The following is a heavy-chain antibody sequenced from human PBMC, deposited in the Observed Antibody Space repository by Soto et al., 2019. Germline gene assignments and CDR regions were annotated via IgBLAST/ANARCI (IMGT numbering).Heavy chain of an antibody. V-gene: IGHV1-18*01. J-gene: IGHJ4*02. D-gene: IGHD3-22*01. CDR1: GYTFTSYG. Sequence: ASVKVSCKASGYTFTSYGISWVRQAPGQGLEGMGWISAYNGNTNYAQKLQGRVTMTTDTSTSTAYMELRSLRSDDTAVYYCARDRYYYDSSGYRNYYFDYWGQGTLVTVSS. CDR3: ARDRYYYDSSGYRNYYFDY. CDR2: ISAYNGNT.